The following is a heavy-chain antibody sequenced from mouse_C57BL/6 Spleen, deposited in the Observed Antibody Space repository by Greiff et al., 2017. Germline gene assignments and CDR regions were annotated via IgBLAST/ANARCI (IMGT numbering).Heavy chain of an antibody. CDR3: ARAPKYYGSSRDY. CDR1: GYTFTSYW. Sequence: QVQLQQPGAELVKPGASVKLSCKASGYTFTSYWMHWVKQRPGQGLEWIGMIHPNSGSTNYNVKFKSKATLTVDKSSSTAYMQLSSLTSEDSAVYYCARAPKYYGSSRDYWGQGTTLTVSS. J-gene: IGHJ2*01. CDR2: IHPNSGST. D-gene: IGHD1-1*01. V-gene: IGHV1-64*01.